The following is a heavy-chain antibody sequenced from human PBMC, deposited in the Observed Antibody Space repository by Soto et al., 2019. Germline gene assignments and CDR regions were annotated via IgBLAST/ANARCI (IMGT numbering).Heavy chain of an antibody. Sequence: QVQLQESGPGLVKPSQTLSLTCTVSGGSISSGGYYWSWIRQHPGKGLEWIGYIYYSGSTYYNPSLKSRVTISVDTSKNQCSLKLSSVTAADTAVYYCATITMVRGVIEEGYWGQGTLVTVSS. D-gene: IGHD3-10*01. J-gene: IGHJ4*02. V-gene: IGHV4-31*03. CDR3: ATITMVRGVIEEGY. CDR2: IYYSGST. CDR1: GGSISSGGYY.